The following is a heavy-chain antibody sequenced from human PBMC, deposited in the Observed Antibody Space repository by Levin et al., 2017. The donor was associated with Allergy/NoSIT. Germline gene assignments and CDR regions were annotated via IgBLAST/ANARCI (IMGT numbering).Heavy chain of an antibody. D-gene: IGHD2-2*01. J-gene: IGHJ4*02. Sequence: GESLKISCAASGFAVSTHYMTWVRQAPGKGLECVSVIYADGTTFYGDSVRGRFTISRDNSKNMLSLQMHNLRAEHTAIYYCTKGHYSGVYQWGQGTRVTVSS. CDR1: GFAVSTHY. CDR3: TKGHYSGVYQ. CDR2: IYADGTT. V-gene: IGHV3-53*01.